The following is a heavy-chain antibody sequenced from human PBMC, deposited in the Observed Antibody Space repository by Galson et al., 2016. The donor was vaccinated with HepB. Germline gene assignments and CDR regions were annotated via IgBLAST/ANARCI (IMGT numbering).Heavy chain of an antibody. V-gene: IGHV4-59*11. CDR1: GGSISNHY. Sequence: SETLSLTCTVSGGSISNHYWSWIRQPPGKGLEWIGYVYYLGSTNYNPSLQSRVTISVDTSKHQFSLKLKSVTAADTAVYYCARVPLGNWHSGWFDPGGQGTLVTVSS. J-gene: IGHJ5*02. CDR2: VYYLGST. CDR3: ARVPLGNWHSGWFDP. D-gene: IGHD1/OR15-1a*01.